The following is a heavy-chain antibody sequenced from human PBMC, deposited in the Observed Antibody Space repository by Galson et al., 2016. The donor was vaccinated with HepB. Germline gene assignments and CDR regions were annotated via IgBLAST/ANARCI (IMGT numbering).Heavy chain of an antibody. V-gene: IGHV3-7*01. J-gene: IGHJ4*02. CDR3: ARDATRGGEFDY. CDR2: INQDANEK. Sequence: SLRLSCAASGFTFTNYWMSWVRQAPGKGLEWVAQINQDANEKYYVDSVKGRFTISRDNAKNLLYLQMNSLRAEDTALYYCARDATRGGEFDYWAQGTLVTVSS. D-gene: IGHD3-10*01. CDR1: GFTFTNYW.